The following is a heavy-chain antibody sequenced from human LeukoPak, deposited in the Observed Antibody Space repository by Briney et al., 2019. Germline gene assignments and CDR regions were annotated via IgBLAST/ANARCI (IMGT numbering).Heavy chain of an antibody. CDR1: GFSFSSYS. D-gene: IGHD6-19*01. CDR2: ISSESAHI. V-gene: IGHV3-21*01. Sequence: PGGSLRLSCAASGFSFSSYSMNWVRQAPGKGLEWVSSISSESAHIVYADSVKGRFTISRDNAENTLYLQMNTLRTEDTAVYYCAASEAVAATWFDPWGQGTLVTVSS. J-gene: IGHJ5*02. CDR3: AASEAVAATWFDP.